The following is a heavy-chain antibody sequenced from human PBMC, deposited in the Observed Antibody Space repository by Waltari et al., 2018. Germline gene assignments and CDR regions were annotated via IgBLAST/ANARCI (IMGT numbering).Heavy chain of an antibody. J-gene: IGHJ4*02. D-gene: IGHD6-13*01. CDR3: ARESIAAAGPDY. Sequence: QVQLVQSGAEVKKPGASVKVSCKASGYTFTSYAMHWVRQAPGQRLEWMGWINAGNGSTKYSQKFQGRVTITRDTSASTAYMELSSLRSEDTAVYYCARESIAAAGPDYWGQGTLVTVSS. CDR1: GYTFTSYA. CDR2: INAGNGST. V-gene: IGHV1-3*01.